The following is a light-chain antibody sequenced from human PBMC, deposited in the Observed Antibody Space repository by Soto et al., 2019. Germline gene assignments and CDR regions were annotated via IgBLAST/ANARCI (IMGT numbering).Light chain of an antibody. CDR2: RTS. CDR3: QQYSGYLLT. Sequence: DIQMTQSPSNLSASVGDTVSITCRASQTISVYLAWYQQKPGKPPKLLIHRTSTLESGVPSRFSGSGSGTDFTLTISGLQPDDFATYFCQQYSGYLLTFGGGTKVTI. J-gene: IGKJ4*01. CDR1: QTISVY. V-gene: IGKV1-5*03.